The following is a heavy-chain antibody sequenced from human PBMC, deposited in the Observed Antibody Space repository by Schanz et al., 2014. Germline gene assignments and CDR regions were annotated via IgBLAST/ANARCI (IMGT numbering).Heavy chain of an antibody. V-gene: IGHV1-46*03. J-gene: IGHJ3*02. CDR2: INPSVGNT. CDR1: GYTFTSYY. Sequence: QVQLVQSGAEVKKPGASVKVSCEASGYTFTSYYIHWFRHAPGQGLEWMRLINPSVGNTNYAQKFRGRVTVARDTTTSTVDMELSSLRSEDTAVYFCARGPSTGAFDIWGQGTMVTVSS. CDR3: ARGPSTGAFDI.